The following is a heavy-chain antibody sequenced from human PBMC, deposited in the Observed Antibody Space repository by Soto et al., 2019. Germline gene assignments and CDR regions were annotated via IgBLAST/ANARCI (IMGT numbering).Heavy chain of an antibody. D-gene: IGHD1-1*01. CDR2: INDDGIST. CDR3: TRGPRPTSTGTGAF. J-gene: IGHJ4*02. Sequence: PGGSLRLSCAASGFPCSMYWMHWVRQVPGKGPEWVSRINDDGISTNDAYSVKGRFTISRGNAKNTLYLQMNALRVEDTGVYFCTRGPRPTSTGTGAFWGQGTLVTVSS. CDR1: GFPCSMYW. V-gene: IGHV3-74*01.